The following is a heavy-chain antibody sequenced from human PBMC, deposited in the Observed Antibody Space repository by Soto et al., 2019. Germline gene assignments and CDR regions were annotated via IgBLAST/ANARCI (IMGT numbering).Heavy chain of an antibody. V-gene: IGHV4-31*03. CDR2: IYYSGST. D-gene: IGHD3-10*01. CDR1: GGSISSGGYY. J-gene: IGHJ6*02. Sequence: QVQLQESGPGLVKPSQTLSLTCTVSGGSISSGGYYWSWIRQHPGKGLEWIGYIYYSGSTYYNPSLKSRVTISVDTSKNQFSLKLSSVTAADTAVYYCARDRTVAKMYGSGSYYSGYYYGMDVWGRGTTVTVSS. CDR3: ARDRTVAKMYGSGSYYSGYYYGMDV.